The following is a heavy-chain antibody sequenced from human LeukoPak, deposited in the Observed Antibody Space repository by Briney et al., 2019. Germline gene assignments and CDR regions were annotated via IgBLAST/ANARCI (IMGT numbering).Heavy chain of an antibody. D-gene: IGHD3-22*01. J-gene: IGHJ4*02. Sequence: GGSLRLSCAASGFTFSSYAMHWVRQAPGKGLEWVAVISYDGSNKYYADSVKGRFTISRDNSKNTLYLQMNSLRAEDTAVYYCARDGPYHYDSSGYYYGLDYWGQGTLVTVSS. CDR2: ISYDGSNK. V-gene: IGHV3-30-3*01. CDR3: ARDGPYHYDSSGYYYGLDY. CDR1: GFTFSSYA.